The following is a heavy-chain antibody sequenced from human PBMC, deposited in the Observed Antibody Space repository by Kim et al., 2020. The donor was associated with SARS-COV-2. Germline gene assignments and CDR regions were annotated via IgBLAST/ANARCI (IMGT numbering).Heavy chain of an antibody. CDR3: ARGWELQREGAFDI. CDR1: GGSISSYY. J-gene: IGHJ3*02. D-gene: IGHD1-7*01. Sequence: SETLSLTCTVSGGSISSYYWSWIRQPVGKGLEWIGRVFATGSTNYDPSLKSRVTMSVDTSKNQFSLKLTSVTAADTALYYCARGWELQREGAFDIWGQGTMVTVSS. CDR2: VFATGST. V-gene: IGHV4-4*07.